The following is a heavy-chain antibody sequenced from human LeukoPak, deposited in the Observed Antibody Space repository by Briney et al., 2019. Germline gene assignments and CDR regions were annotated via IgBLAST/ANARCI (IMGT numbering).Heavy chain of an antibody. V-gene: IGHV4-39*02. D-gene: IGHD2-21*01. Sequence: PSETLSLTCTVSGGSISSYYWGWIRQPPGKGLEWIGSIYYSGSTYYNPSLKSRVTISVDTSKNQFSLKLSSVTAADTAVYYCAREVVVVIGTSWTYGGLDVWGQGTTVIVSS. CDR2: IYYSGST. CDR3: AREVVVVIGTSWTYGGLDV. CDR1: GGSISSYY. J-gene: IGHJ6*02.